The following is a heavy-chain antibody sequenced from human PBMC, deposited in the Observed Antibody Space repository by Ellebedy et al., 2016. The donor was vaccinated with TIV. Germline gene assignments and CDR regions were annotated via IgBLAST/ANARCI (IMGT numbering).Heavy chain of an antibody. CDR3: ARDPGGGGDFGDNWFDP. CDR1: DLIFSNYY. J-gene: IGHJ5*02. D-gene: IGHD2-21*01. CDR2: LYPDAKT. V-gene: IGHV3-66*01. Sequence: GESLKISCAVSDLIFSNYYMIHWVRQAPGKGLEWVSVLYPDAKTNYTDSVNGRFIVSRDSSKNTLYLQMNSLTAEDTAVYYCARDPGGGGDFGDNWFDPWGQGTLVTVSS.